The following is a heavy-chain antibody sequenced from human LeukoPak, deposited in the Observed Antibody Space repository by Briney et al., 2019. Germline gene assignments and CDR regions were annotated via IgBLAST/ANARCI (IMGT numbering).Heavy chain of an antibody. CDR3: AAELYSGTYGRCCSFAF. D-gene: IGHD1-26*01. J-gene: IGHJ4*02. CDR2: INPNSGGT. Sequence: ASVKVSCKASGYTFTGYYMHWVRQAPGQGLEWMGWINPNSGGTNYAQKFQGRVTITRDMSTNTAYMELSSLRPEDTAVYYCAAELYSGTYGRCCSFAFWGQGTLVTVSS. V-gene: IGHV1-2*02. CDR1: GYTFTGYY.